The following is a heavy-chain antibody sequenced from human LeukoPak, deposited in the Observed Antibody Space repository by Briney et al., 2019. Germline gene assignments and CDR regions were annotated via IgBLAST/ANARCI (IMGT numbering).Heavy chain of an antibody. Sequence: ASVKVSCKASGYTFTGYYMHWVRQAPGQGLEWMGWISPYNGNTNYAQKFQGRVTITRDTSASTAYMELSSLRSEDTAVYYCARDLTQYSGSYGYWGQGTLVTVSS. CDR3: ARDLTQYSGSYGY. CDR1: GYTFTGYY. CDR2: ISPYNGNT. J-gene: IGHJ4*02. D-gene: IGHD1-26*01. V-gene: IGHV1-2*02.